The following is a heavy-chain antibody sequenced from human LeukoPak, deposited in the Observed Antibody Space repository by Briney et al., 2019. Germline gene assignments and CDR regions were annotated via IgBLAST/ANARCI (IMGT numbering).Heavy chain of an antibody. CDR3: ARPYYYDSRIDP. D-gene: IGHD3-22*01. CDR2: MYYSGST. V-gene: IGHV4-30-4*01. CDR1: GGPISSGDYY. J-gene: IGHJ5*02. Sequence: ASETLSLTCTVSGGPISSGDYYWSWIRQPPGKGLEWIAYMYYSGSTYYNPSLKSRVTMSADTSKNQLSLKLSSVTAADTAVYYCARPYYYDSRIDPWGQGILVTVSS.